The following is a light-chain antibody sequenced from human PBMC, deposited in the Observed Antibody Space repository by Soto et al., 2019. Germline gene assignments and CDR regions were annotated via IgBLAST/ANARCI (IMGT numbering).Light chain of an antibody. CDR3: QQFGSLGT. V-gene: IGKV3-20*01. CDR2: DAS. Sequence: EIVLTQSPGPLSLSPGERATLSCRASQSVSSSRLAWYRQKPGQAPRLLMFDASNRATDIPDRFSGSGSGTDFTLTIGRLEPEDFAVYYCQQFGSLGTFGQGTKVDI. CDR1: QSVSSSR. J-gene: IGKJ1*01.